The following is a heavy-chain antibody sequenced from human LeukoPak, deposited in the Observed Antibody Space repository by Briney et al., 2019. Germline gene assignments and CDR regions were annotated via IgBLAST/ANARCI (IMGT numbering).Heavy chain of an antibody. CDR3: AKTRSTMIVVSLDY. D-gene: IGHD3-22*01. CDR2: MSGSGGSI. J-gene: IGHJ4*02. CDR1: GITFRNYA. Sequence: GGSLRLSCAASGITFRNYAMSWVRQAPGKGLEWVSAMSGSGGSIYYADSVKGRFTISRDNSKNTLYLQMNSLRAEDTAVYYCAKTRSTMIVVSLDYWGQGTLVTVSS. V-gene: IGHV3-23*01.